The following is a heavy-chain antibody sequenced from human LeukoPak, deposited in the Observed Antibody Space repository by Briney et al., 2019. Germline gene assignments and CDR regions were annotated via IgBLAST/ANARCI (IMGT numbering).Heavy chain of an antibody. CDR1: GGSINSYY. J-gene: IGHJ4*02. V-gene: IGHV4-59*08. CDR3: ARRSRSSWSFDS. D-gene: IGHD6-13*01. CDR2: IYYSGST. Sequence: SETLSLTCTVPGGSINSYYWSWIRQPPGKELEWIGNIYYSGSTNYNPSLKSRVTISVDTSKNHFSLRLTSVTAADTAVYYCARRSRSSWSFDSWGQGTLVTVSS.